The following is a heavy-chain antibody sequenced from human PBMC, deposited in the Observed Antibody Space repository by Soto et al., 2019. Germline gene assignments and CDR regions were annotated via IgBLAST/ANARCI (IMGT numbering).Heavy chain of an antibody. CDR1: GFTFSSYS. Sequence: GGSLRLSCVASGFTFSSYSMNWVRQAPGKGLEWVSSISSSSSYIYYADSVKGRFTISRDNAKNSLYLQMNSLRAEDTVVYYCARDQPGYSYGYGLGYWGQGTLVTVSS. V-gene: IGHV3-21*01. CDR3: ARDQPGYSYGYGLGY. CDR2: ISSSSSYI. D-gene: IGHD5-18*01. J-gene: IGHJ4*02.